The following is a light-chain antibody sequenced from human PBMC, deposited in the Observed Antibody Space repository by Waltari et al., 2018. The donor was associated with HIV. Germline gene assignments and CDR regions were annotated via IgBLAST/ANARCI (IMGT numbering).Light chain of an antibody. CDR2: DNN. CDR3: GTWDSSLSAGV. Sequence: QSVLTQPPSVSAAPGQTVTISCSGSSSHIGNNSAPWYQQLPGTAPKLLIYDNNKRPSGIPDRFSGSKSGTSATLGITGLQTGDEADYYCGTWDSSLSAGVFGGGTKLTVL. V-gene: IGLV1-51*01. J-gene: IGLJ3*02. CDR1: SSHIGNNS.